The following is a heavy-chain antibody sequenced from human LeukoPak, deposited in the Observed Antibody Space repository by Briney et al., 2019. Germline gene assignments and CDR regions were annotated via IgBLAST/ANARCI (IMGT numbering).Heavy chain of an antibody. V-gene: IGHV1-69*05. Sequence: ASVKVSCKASGGTFSSYAISWVRQAPGQGLEWMGGIISIFGTANYAQKFQGRVTITTDESTSTAYMELSSLRAEDMDVYYCARGETGTDYWGQGTLVTVS. CDR2: IISIFGTA. D-gene: IGHD1-1*01. CDR3: ARGETGTDY. CDR1: GGTFSSYA. J-gene: IGHJ4*02.